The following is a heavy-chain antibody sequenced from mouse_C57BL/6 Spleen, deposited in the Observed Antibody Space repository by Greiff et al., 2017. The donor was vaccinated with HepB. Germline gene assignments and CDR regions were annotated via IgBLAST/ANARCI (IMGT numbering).Heavy chain of an antibody. D-gene: IGHD1-1*01. CDR2: INPSNGGT. Sequence: QVQLQQPGTELVKPGASVKLSCKASGYTFTSYWMHWVKQRPGQGLEWIGNINPSNGGTNYNEKFKSKATLTVDKSSSTAYMQLSSLTSEDSAVYYCARWYYGSSYAYWYFDVWGTGTTVTVSS. CDR3: ARWYYGSSYAYWYFDV. CDR1: GYTFTSYW. V-gene: IGHV1-53*01. J-gene: IGHJ1*03.